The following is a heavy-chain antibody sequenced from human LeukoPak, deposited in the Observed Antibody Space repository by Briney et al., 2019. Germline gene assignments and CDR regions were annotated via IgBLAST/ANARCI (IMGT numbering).Heavy chain of an antibody. Sequence: GGSLRLSCAASVFIFSNYGMHWARQARAKGLEWGAVISNDGSDKYYADSVKGRFTISRDNSKNTLYLQMNSLRPEDTAVYYCAKGVVAATNAAYYGMDVWGQGTTVTVSS. CDR2: ISNDGSDK. D-gene: IGHD2-15*01. V-gene: IGHV3-30*18. CDR3: AKGVVAATNAAYYGMDV. CDR1: VFIFSNYG. J-gene: IGHJ6*02.